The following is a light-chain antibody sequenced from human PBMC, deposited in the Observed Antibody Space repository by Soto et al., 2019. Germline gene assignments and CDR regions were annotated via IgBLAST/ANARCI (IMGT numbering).Light chain of an antibody. CDR2: LNVDGTH. V-gene: IGLV4-69*01. Sequence: QPVLTQSPSDSAPLGASVKLTCTLNSGHTGNAIAWHQQQPEKGLRFLMKLNVDGTHQRGDGIPDRFSGSSSGAGRHLTISSLQSEDEADYYCQTWDTGPWVFGGGTKLTVL. CDR1: SGHTGNA. J-gene: IGLJ3*02. CDR3: QTWDTGPWV.